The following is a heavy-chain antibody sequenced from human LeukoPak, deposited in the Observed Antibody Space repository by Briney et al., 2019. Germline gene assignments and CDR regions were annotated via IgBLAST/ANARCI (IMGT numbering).Heavy chain of an antibody. CDR2: IYTGGNT. J-gene: IGHJ4*02. CDR3: AARIAVAGTISFDY. V-gene: IGHV3-66*01. Sequence: GGSLRLSCAATGFTVSSNYMSWVRQAPGKGLEWVSVIYTGGNTYYADSVKGRFTLSRDNSKNTLYLQMNSPRAEDTAIYYCAARIAVAGTISFDYWGQGTLVTVSS. D-gene: IGHD6-19*01. CDR1: GFTVSSNY.